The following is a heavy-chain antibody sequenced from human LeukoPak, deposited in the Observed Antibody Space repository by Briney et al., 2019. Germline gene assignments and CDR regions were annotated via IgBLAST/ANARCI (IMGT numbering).Heavy chain of an antibody. CDR1: GFTFSSYA. Sequence: AWGYLRLYCAASGFTFSSYAMSRVRQAPGKGLEWVSAISGSGASTYHADSVKGRFTISRDNSKNTLYLQMNSLRAEDTAVYYCAKDAKANYGDYSHYDCMDVWGQGPTVTVSS. CDR2: ISGSGAST. J-gene: IGHJ6*02. V-gene: IGHV3-23*01. CDR3: AKDAKANYGDYSHYDCMDV. D-gene: IGHD4-17*01.